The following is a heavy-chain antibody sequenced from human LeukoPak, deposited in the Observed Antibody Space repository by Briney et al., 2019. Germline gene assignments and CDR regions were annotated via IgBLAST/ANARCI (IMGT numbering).Heavy chain of an antibody. CDR3: ARTNLDCKNGVCYDY. CDR2: ISPYNGNT. J-gene: IGHJ4*02. CDR1: GYTFSSSG. V-gene: IGHV1-18*01. Sequence: ASVKVSCKASGYTFSSSGVSWVRQAPGQGLEWMGWISPYNGNTYYPQKVQGRVTVTTDTSTSTAYMELRSLKSDDTAVYYCARTNLDCKNGVCYDYWGQGTLVTVSS. D-gene: IGHD2-8*01.